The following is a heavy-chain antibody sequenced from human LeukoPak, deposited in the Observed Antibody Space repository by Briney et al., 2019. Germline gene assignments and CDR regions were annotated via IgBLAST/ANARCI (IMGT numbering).Heavy chain of an antibody. J-gene: IGHJ6*03. CDR2: IYTSGST. CDR1: GGSISSYY. D-gene: IGHD3-10*01. V-gene: IGHV4-4*07. Sequence: SETLSLTCTVSGGSISSYYWSWIRQPAGKGLEWIGRIYTSGSTNYNPSLKSRVTMSVDTSKNQFSLKLSSVTAADTAVYYCARGAMVRGVHYYYYYYYMDVWGKGTTVTISS. CDR3: ARGAMVRGVHYYYYYYYMDV.